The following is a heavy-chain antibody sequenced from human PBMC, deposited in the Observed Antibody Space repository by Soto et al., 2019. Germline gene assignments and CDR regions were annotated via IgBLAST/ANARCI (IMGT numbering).Heavy chain of an antibody. CDR2: ISAHNGNT. J-gene: IGHJ5*02. CDR1: GYDFTTYG. Sequence: ASVKVSCKGSGYDFTTYGITWVRQAPGQGLEWMAWISAHNGNTDYAQKLQGRVTVTRDTSTSTAYMELRSLRSDDTAVYYCARLPVVTARNWFDPWGQGTLVTVSS. V-gene: IGHV1-18*01. CDR3: ARLPVVTARNWFDP. D-gene: IGHD2-21*02.